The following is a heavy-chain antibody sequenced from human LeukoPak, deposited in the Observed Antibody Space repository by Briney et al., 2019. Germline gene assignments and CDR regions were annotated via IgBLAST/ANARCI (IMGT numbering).Heavy chain of an antibody. Sequence: SQTLSLTCNVSGDSHNTRSYYWAWSRQPPGKGVERVGSIYYSGSTYYNPSLKSRDSLSQYTPQSQFSPNLRAVTAPDTALCFCARLGATTYRSEYWGERALVTVSP. D-gene: IGHD3-16*01. CDR1: GDSHNTRSYY. CDR3: ARLGATTYRSEY. V-gene: IGHV4-39*01. CDR2: IYYSGST. J-gene: IGHJ4*02.